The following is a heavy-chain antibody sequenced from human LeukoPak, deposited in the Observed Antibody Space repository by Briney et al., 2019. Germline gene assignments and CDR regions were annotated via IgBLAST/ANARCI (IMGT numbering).Heavy chain of an antibody. Sequence: GGSLRLSCGASGLTVSSYAMHWVRQAPGKGLEWVAVISYDGSNKYYADSVKGRFTISRDNSKNTLYLQMNSLRAEDTAVYYCARGGDGDVLLWFGELCYFDYWGQGTLVTVSS. V-gene: IGHV3-30-3*01. CDR2: ISYDGSNK. J-gene: IGHJ4*02. D-gene: IGHD3-10*01. CDR3: ARGGDGDVLLWFGELCYFDY. CDR1: GLTVSSYA.